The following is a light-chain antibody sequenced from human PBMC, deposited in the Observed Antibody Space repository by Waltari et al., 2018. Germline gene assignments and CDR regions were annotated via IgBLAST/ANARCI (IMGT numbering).Light chain of an antibody. Sequence: QSALTQPASVSGSPGQSITISCTGTTSDIGNYDYVSWYQQHPGKAPKLLIYEGTKRPSGVSTRFSGSKSGRTASLTISGLQADDEAHYYCSSYTGSSTLLVFGGGTDLTVL. V-gene: IGLV2-14*01. CDR2: EGT. CDR3: SSYTGSSTLLV. CDR1: TSDIGNYDY. J-gene: IGLJ2*01.